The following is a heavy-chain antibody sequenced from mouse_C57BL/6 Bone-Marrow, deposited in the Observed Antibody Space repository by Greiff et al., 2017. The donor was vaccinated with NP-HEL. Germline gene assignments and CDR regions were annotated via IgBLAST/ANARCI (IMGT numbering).Heavy chain of an antibody. J-gene: IGHJ4*01. D-gene: IGHD2-4*01. CDR1: GYAFSSSW. V-gene: IGHV1-82*01. CDR2: IYPGDGDT. CDR3: DY. Sequence: QVHVKQSGPELVKPGASVKISCKASGYAFSSSWMNWVKQRPGKGLEWIGRIYPGDGDTNYNGKFKGKATLTADKSSSTAYFCARSVVYYDYGDYAMDYWGQGTSVTVSS.